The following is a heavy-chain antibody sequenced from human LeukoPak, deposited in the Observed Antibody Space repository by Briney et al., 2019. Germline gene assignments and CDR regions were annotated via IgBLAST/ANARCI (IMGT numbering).Heavy chain of an antibody. CDR1: GASYNAYY. D-gene: IGHD3-3*01. V-gene: IGHV4-34*01. Sequence: SETLSLTCAVYGASYNAYYWSWIRQPPGKGLEWIGDIDHRGTATYNPSLKSRLSISAAASKNQFSLKLNSVTDADTAVYYCAVGITILGVAASFDSWGQGNLVIVSS. CDR2: IDHRGTA. J-gene: IGHJ4*02. CDR3: AVGITILGVAASFDS.